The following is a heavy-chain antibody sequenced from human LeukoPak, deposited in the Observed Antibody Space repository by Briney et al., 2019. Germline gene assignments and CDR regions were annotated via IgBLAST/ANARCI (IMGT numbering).Heavy chain of an antibody. CDR2: INPSGGST. V-gene: IGHV1-46*01. D-gene: IGHD2-21*02. CDR3: ARVSFVGDSTRDFDY. J-gene: IGHJ4*02. CDR1: GYTFTSYY. Sequence: ASVRVSCKASGYTFTSYYMHWGRQAPGQGLEWMGVINPSGGSTSYAQKFQGRVTMTRDTSISTAYMELSRLRSDDTAVYYCARVSFVGDSTRDFDYWGQGTLVTVSS.